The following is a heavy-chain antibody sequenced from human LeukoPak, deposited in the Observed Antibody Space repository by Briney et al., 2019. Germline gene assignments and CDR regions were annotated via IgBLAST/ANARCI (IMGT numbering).Heavy chain of an antibody. Sequence: PAGTLSLTCTVSGGSVTSGIHYWGWLRQPPGKGLEWIGNIYYSGTTNYNPSLKSRVTISVDTSKNQFSLKMSSMTAADPAVYYCARDRRTYCGGDCYISWYFDLWGRGTLVSVSS. V-gene: IGHV4-61*01. CDR1: GGSVTSGIHY. CDR2: IYYSGTT. CDR3: ARDRRTYCGGDCYISWYFDL. J-gene: IGHJ2*01. D-gene: IGHD2-21*02.